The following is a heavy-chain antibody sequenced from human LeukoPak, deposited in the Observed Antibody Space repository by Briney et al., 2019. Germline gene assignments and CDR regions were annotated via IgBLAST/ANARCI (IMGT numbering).Heavy chain of an antibody. D-gene: IGHD3-10*01. CDR1: GYGFTSYY. J-gene: IGHJ4*02. Sequence: ASVKVSCKAVGYGFTSYYIHCVREAPGQALEWMGIINPSVGGTTYARKFQGRVTMTRDTSTSTVCMELSSLRSEDTAVYYCARHRSGRIYRAVGRGDYWGQGTLVTVSS. CDR3: ARHRSGRIYRAVGRGDY. V-gene: IGHV1-46*03. CDR2: INPSVGGT.